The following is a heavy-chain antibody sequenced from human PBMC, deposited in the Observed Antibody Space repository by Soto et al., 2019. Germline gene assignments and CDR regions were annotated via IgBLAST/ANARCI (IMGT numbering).Heavy chain of an antibody. V-gene: IGHV4-59*08. J-gene: IGHJ5*02. CDR1: GGSISSYY. Sequence: SETLSLTCTVSGGSISSYYWSWIRQPPGKGLEWIGYIYYSGSTNYNPSLKSRVTISVDTSKNQFSLRLSSVTAADTAVYYCARHGGYCSSTSCYLMTVNWFDPWGQGTLVTVSS. CDR2: IYYSGST. D-gene: IGHD2-2*01. CDR3: ARHGGYCSSTSCYLMTVNWFDP.